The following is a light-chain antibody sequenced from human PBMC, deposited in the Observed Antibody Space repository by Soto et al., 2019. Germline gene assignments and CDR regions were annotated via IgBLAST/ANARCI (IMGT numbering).Light chain of an antibody. CDR1: SSNIGSNT. Sequence: QSVLTQPPSASGTPGQRVTISCSGSSSNIGSNTVNWYQQLPGTAPKLLIYSNNQRPSGFPDRFSGSKSGTSASLAISGLQSEDESDYYCAAWAEILNCSYVFGAGTKLTAL. CDR3: AAWAEILNCSYV. CDR2: SNN. J-gene: IGLJ1*01. V-gene: IGLV1-44*01.